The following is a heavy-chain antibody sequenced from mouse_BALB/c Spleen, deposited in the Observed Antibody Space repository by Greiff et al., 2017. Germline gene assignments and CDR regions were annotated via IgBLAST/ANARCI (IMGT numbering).Heavy chain of an antibody. V-gene: IGHV5-4*02. Sequence: EVMLVESGGGLVKPGGSLKLSCAASGFTFSDYYMYWVRQTPEKRLEWVATISDGGSYTYYPDSVKGRFTISRDNAKNNLYLQMSSLKSEDTAMYYCARVSESGRVYYAMDYWGQGTSVTVSS. CDR1: GFTFSDYY. J-gene: IGHJ4*01. CDR2: ISDGGSYT. CDR3: ARVSESGRVYYAMDY.